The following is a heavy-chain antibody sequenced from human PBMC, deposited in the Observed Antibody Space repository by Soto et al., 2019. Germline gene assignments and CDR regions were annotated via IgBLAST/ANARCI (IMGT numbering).Heavy chain of an antibody. V-gene: IGHV4-31*03. CDR3: AGGRIYFERPIDLPFLDFVS. Sequence: PSETLSLTCTVSAGSLNSGSSYWSWIRQHPGKGLEWIGYIYDSGTTYYNPSLKGRVTMSLDKSENHFSLKLNSVTAADTAVYFCAGGRIYFERPIDLPFLDFVSWGQEPWSPSPQ. D-gene: IGHD3-3*01. CDR1: AGSLNSGSSY. J-gene: IGHJ5*01. CDR2: IYDSGTT.